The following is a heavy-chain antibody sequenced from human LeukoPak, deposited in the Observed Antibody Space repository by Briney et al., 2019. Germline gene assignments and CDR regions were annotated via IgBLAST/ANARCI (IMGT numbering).Heavy chain of an antibody. CDR1: GFTFSSYG. Sequence: GGSLRLSCAASGFTFSSYGMHWVRQAPGKGLGWVAFIMFDGSNKYYPDSVKGRFTISRDNSKNTLFLQMNTLRPEDTAVYYCAKDLGYYDSTGYYLDYWGQGTLVTVSS. CDR2: IMFDGSNK. V-gene: IGHV3-30*02. J-gene: IGHJ4*02. CDR3: AKDLGYYDSTGYYLDY. D-gene: IGHD3-22*01.